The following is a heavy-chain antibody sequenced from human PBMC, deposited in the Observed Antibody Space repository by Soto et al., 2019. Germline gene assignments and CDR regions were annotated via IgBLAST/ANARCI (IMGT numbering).Heavy chain of an antibody. V-gene: IGHV3-9*01. J-gene: IGHJ4*02. CDR1: DFTFDDYA. CDR3: ARWAGVKPSFNS. D-gene: IGHD6-19*01. Sequence: ALVVSCAASDFTFDDYAMHWVRQVPGKGLDWVSGITWNSGNIDYADSVKGRFTISRDNSKNSLYLQMNSLRPEDTALYYCARWAGVKPSFNSWGQGTMVTVSS. CDR2: ITWNSGNI.